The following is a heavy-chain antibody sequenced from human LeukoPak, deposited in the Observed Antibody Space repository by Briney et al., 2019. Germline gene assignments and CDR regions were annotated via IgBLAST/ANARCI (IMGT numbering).Heavy chain of an antibody. V-gene: IGHV5-51*01. CDR3: ARPIAAAGTDLGY. Sequence: GESLQISCKASGYSFTNTFIGWVRQMPGKGLEWMGIIYPGDSDTRYSPSFQGQVTISVDKSVTTAYLQWSRLQASDTAMYYCARPIAAAGTDLGYWGQGTLVTVSS. J-gene: IGHJ4*02. D-gene: IGHD6-13*01. CDR2: IYPGDSDT. CDR1: GYSFTNTF.